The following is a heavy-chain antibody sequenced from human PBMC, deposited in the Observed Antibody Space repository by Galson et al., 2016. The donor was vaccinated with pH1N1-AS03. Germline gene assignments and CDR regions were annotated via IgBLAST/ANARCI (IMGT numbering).Heavy chain of an antibody. CDR3: ARIVTMSDFDS. Sequence: SLRLSCAASGFTFSYYSMNWVRQAPGKGLGWVSYISSRGDSIYYADSVKGRFSISRDNAKESLYLQMNSLRDKDTGVYYCARIVTMSDFDSWGQGTLVTVSS. D-gene: IGHD2-21*02. CDR1: GFTFSYYS. V-gene: IGHV3-48*02. CDR2: ISSRGDSI. J-gene: IGHJ4*02.